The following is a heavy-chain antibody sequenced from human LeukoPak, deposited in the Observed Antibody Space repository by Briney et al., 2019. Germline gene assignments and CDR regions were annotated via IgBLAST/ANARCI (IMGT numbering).Heavy chain of an antibody. D-gene: IGHD6-19*01. CDR2: IYYSGST. Sequence: SETLSLTCTVSGGSISSSSYYWGWIRQPPGKGLEWIGSIYYSGSTYYNPSLKSRVTISVDTSKNQFSLKLSSVTAADTAVYYCASLPPVAVAGWGIDYWGQGTLVTVSS. CDR3: ASLPPVAVAGWGIDY. J-gene: IGHJ4*02. V-gene: IGHV4-39*01. CDR1: GGSISSSSYY.